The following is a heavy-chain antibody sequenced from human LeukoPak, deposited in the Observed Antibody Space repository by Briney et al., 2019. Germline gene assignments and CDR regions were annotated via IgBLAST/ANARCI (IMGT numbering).Heavy chain of an antibody. CDR3: ARVRWDIVVVPAATSQDYYYYYGMDV. V-gene: IGHV1-8*01. CDR1: GYTFTSYD. CDR2: MNPNSGNT. D-gene: IGHD2-2*01. J-gene: IGHJ6*02. Sequence: GASVKVSCKASGYTFTSYDINWVRQATGQGLEWMGWMNPNSGNTGYAQKFQGRVTMTRNTSISTAYMELSSLRSEDTAVYYCARVRWDIVVVPAATSQDYYYYYGMDVWGQGTTVTVSS.